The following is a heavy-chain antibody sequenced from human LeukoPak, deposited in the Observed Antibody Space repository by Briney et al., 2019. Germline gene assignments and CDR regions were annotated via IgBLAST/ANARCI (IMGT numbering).Heavy chain of an antibody. CDR1: GYTFTSYD. J-gene: IGHJ6*03. CDR3: ARGGNYDILTGYYQEDYYYYYMDV. CDR2: MNPNSGHT. V-gene: IGHV1-8*02. D-gene: IGHD3-9*01. Sequence: ASVKVSCKASGYTFTSYDINWVRQATGQGLEWMGWMNPNSGHTGYAQKFQGRVTMTRNTSISTAYMELSSLRSEDTAVYYCARGGNYDILTGYYQEDYYYYYMDVWGKGTTVTISS.